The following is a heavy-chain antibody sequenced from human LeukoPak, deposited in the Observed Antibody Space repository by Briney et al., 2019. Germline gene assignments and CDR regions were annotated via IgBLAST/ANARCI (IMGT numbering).Heavy chain of an antibody. CDR1: GFTFSGFW. V-gene: IGHV3-7*01. CDR2: IKQDGSEK. D-gene: IGHD3-9*01. J-gene: IGHJ4*02. CDR3: ARDRSFYDILTGYHSTYYFDY. Sequence: GGSLRLSCAASGFTFSGFWMSWVRQTPGKGLEWVANIKQDGSEKYYVDSVKGRFTISRDNAKNSLSLQMNGLRVEDTAVYYCARDRSFYDILTGYHSTYYFDYWGQGTLVTVSS.